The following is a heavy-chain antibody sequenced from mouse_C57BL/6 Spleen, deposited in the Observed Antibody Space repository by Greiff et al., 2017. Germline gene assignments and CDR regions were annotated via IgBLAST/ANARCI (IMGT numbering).Heavy chain of an antibody. CDR3: ARQAVGEGYYAMDY. V-gene: IGHV5-6*02. D-gene: IGHD6-1*01. CDR2: ISSGGSYT. CDR1: GFTFSSYG. Sequence: EVKLVESGGDLVKPGGSLKLSCAASGFTFSSYGMSWVRQTPDKRLEWVATISSGGSYTYYPDSVKGRFTISRDNAKNTLYLQMSSLKSEDTAMXYCARQAVGEGYYAMDYWGQGTSVTVSS. J-gene: IGHJ4*01.